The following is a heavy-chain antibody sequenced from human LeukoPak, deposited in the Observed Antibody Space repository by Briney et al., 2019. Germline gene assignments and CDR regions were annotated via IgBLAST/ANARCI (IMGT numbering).Heavy chain of an antibody. CDR3: ARGYSYGYAGSGFDY. CDR2: IYYSGST. Sequence: SETLSLTCTVSGGSISSYYWSWIRQPPGKGLEWIGYIYYSGSTNYNPSLKSRVTISVDTSKNQFSLKLSSVTAADTAVYYCARGYSYGYAGSGFDYWGQGTLVTVSS. CDR1: GGSISSYY. J-gene: IGHJ4*02. V-gene: IGHV4-59*01. D-gene: IGHD5-18*01.